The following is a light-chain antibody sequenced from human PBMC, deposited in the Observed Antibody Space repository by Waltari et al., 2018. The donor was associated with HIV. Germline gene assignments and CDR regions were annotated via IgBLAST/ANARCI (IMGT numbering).Light chain of an antibody. Sequence: QSVLTQPPSVSGAPGQRVTISCTGNSSNIGAGYDVHWYQQLPGIAPKLLICGYSNRPSGVPGRFSGSKSGTSASLAITGLQAEDEADYYCQSYDSSLSGFWVFGGGTKLTVL. CDR2: GYS. V-gene: IGLV1-40*01. J-gene: IGLJ3*02. CDR3: QSYDSSLSGFWV. CDR1: SSNIGAGYD.